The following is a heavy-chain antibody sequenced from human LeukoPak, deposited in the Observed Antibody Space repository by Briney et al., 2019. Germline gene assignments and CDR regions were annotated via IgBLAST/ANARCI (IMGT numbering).Heavy chain of an antibody. CDR1: GITLCNYG. Sequence: QPGGALRLPCAVPGITLCNYGMSWVRQAPGKGLEWVGGISGSGGGPNYADSVKGRFTISRDNSKNTLFLQMNRLRAEDTAVYFCAKRGVVIRVILVGFHKEAYYFDSWGQGVLVTVSS. CDR3: AKRGVVIRVILVGFHKEAYYFDS. CDR2: ISGSGGGP. D-gene: IGHD3-22*01. J-gene: IGHJ4*02. V-gene: IGHV3-23*01.